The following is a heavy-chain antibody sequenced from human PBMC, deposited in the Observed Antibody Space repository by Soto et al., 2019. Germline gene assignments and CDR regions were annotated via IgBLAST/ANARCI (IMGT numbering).Heavy chain of an antibody. CDR2: IFYSGNT. CDR3: ARRYGGCFDY. Sequence: PSETLSLTCTVSGGSITTNTYYWGRIRQSPGKGLEWIGNIFYSGNTYYNPSLKSRVTISVDTSTSQFSLKVTSVTAADTAVYYCARRYGGCFDYWGQGTLVTVS. V-gene: IGHV4-39*01. CDR1: GGSITTNTYY. J-gene: IGHJ4*02. D-gene: IGHD3-16*01.